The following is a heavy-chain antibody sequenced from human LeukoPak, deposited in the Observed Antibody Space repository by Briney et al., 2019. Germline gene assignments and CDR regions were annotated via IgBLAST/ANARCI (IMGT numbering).Heavy chain of an antibody. CDR3: ARTSIIAAAGYAFDI. J-gene: IGHJ3*02. CDR1: GFTFSSYS. Sequence: GGSLRLSCAASGFTFSSYSMNWVRQAPGKGLEWVSSISSSSSYIYYADSVKGRFTIPRDNAKNSLYLQMNSLRAEDTAVYYCARTSIIAAAGYAFDIWGQGTMVTVSS. CDR2: ISSSSSYI. V-gene: IGHV3-21*01. D-gene: IGHD6-13*01.